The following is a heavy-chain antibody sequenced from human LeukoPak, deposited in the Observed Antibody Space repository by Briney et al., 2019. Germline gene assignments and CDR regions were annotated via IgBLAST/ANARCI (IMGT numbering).Heavy chain of an antibody. CDR2: IYSSAGNT. CDR1: DFSVSSNY. CDR3: ATLYDVDV. V-gene: IGHV3-53*01. Sequence: YPGGSLRLSCTASDFSVSSNYMTWVRQAPGKGLEWVSVIYSSAGNTYYTGSVKGRFTISRDVSKNTVYLQMNNLRAEDSAVYYCATLYDVDVWGQGTTVTVSS. J-gene: IGHJ6*02.